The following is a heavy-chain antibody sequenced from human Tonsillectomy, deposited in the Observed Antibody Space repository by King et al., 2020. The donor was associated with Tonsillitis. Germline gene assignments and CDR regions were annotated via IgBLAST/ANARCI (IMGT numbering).Heavy chain of an antibody. Sequence: VQLVESGAEVKKPGASVRVSCKASGYTFTDYDINWVRQASGQGLEWMGWMNPNSGDTGYAENFQGRVTMTRDTSISTAYMELSGLTSEDTAVYYCARDSSLQNSGWSGGAGSWGQGTLVAVSS. CDR1: GYTFTDYD. D-gene: IGHD6-19*01. V-gene: IGHV1-8*01. J-gene: IGHJ4*02. CDR3: ARDSSLQNSGWSGGAGS. CDR2: MNPNSGDT.